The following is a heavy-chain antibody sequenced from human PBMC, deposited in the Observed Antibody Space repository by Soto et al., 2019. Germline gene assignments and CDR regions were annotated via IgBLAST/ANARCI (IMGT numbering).Heavy chain of an antibody. J-gene: IGHJ4*02. Sequence: QVQLVQSGAEVKKPGASVKVSCKASGYTFTSYGISWLRQAPGQGLEWMGWISAYNGNTNYAQQLQGRVTRTTDTSTSTAYMELRGLRSDDTAVYYWAREYYYGSGPWYWGQGTLGTVSS. CDR1: GYTFTSYG. CDR2: ISAYNGNT. V-gene: IGHV1-18*01. D-gene: IGHD3-10*01. CDR3: AREYYYGSGPWY.